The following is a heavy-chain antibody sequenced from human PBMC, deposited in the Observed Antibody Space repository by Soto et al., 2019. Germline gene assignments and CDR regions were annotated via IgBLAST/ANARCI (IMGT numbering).Heavy chain of an antibody. Sequence: SETLSLTXAVSGGSTTGHYWIWIRQPPGKGLEWIGYIFYSGGTNYNPSLKSRVTISVDTSKNHFSLKLSSVTAADTALYYCARVGSSGWAPDSWGQGTLVTVSS. V-gene: IGHV4-59*11. J-gene: IGHJ5*01. CDR2: IFYSGGT. D-gene: IGHD6-19*01. CDR3: ARVGSSGWAPDS. CDR1: GGSTTGHY.